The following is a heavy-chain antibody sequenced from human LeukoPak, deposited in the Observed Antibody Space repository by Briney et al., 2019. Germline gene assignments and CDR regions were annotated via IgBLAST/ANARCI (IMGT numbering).Heavy chain of an antibody. D-gene: IGHD2-15*01. Sequence: TGGSLRLSCAASGFTFSSYAMHWVRQAPGKGLEWVAVISYDGSNKYYADSVKGRFTISRDNSKNTLYLQMNSLRAEDTAVYCCARDWRGYCSGGSCYEGDWFDPWGQGTLVTVSS. CDR1: GFTFSSYA. V-gene: IGHV3-30-3*01. CDR3: ARDWRGYCSGGSCYEGDWFDP. J-gene: IGHJ5*02. CDR2: ISYDGSNK.